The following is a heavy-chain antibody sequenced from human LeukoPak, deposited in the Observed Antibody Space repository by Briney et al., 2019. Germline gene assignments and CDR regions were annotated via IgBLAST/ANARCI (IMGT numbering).Heavy chain of an antibody. CDR3: ARGPVGDFWSGYIDY. CDR1: GGSISSSSYY. CDR2: IYYSGST. J-gene: IGHJ4*02. D-gene: IGHD3-3*01. V-gene: IGHV4-39*01. Sequence: SETLSLTCTVSGGSISSSSYYWGWIRQPPGKGLEWIGSIYYSGSTYYNPSLKSRVTISVDTSKNQFSLKLSSVTAADTAVYYCARGPVGDFWSGYIDYWGQGTLVTVSS.